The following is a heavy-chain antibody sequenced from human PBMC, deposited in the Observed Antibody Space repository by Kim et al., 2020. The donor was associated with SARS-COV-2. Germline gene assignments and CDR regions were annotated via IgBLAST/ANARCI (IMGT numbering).Heavy chain of an antibody. D-gene: IGHD4-17*01. CDR3: TRGGTVTPHDY. CDR2: IRSKANSYAT. Sequence: GGSLRLSCAASGFTFSDSAMHWVRQASGKGLEWVGRIRSKANSYATAYAASLKGRFTISRDDSKNTAYLQMNSLKTEDTAVYYCTRGGTVTPHDYWGQGTLVTVSS. CDR1: GFTFSDSA. V-gene: IGHV3-73*01. J-gene: IGHJ4*02.